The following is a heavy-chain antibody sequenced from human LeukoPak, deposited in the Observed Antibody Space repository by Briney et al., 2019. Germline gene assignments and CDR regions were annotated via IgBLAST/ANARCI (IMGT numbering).Heavy chain of an antibody. J-gene: IGHJ4*02. CDR3: TTQGYGYYYFDY. CDR2: IKSKTDEGTT. CDR1: GFTFTNAW. D-gene: IGHD3-16*01. V-gene: IGHV3-15*01. Sequence: GESLRLSCAASGFTFTNAWMYWVRQAREKGLEWVGRIKSKTDEGTTGYAAPVKGRFTISRDDSKNTLFLQMNSLKTEDTAVYYCTTQGYGYYYFDYWGQGTLVTVS.